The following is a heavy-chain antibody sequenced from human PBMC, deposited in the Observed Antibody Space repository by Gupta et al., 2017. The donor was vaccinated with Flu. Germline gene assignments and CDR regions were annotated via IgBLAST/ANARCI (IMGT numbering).Heavy chain of an antibody. CDR2: IYHTGTA. CDR1: GGSITNYF. Sequence: IVSGGSITNYFWGWIRQSPGKGLEWIGFIYHTGTAKYNPSLKGRLTISVDASKEEISLRLRSVTASDTAVYYCARESLTLTRYMDGWGKGTTVTVSS. J-gene: IGHJ6*03. V-gene: IGHV4-59*01. CDR3: ARESLTLTRYMDG. D-gene: IGHD3-16*01.